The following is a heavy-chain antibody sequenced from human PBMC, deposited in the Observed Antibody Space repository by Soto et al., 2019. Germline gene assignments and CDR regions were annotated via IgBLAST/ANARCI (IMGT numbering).Heavy chain of an antibody. CDR3: AKDRAYSSSSSGMDV. Sequence: EVQLLESGGGLEQPGGSLRLSCAASEFTFSTSAMSWVRQAPGKGLEWVSAISGSADNTYYADSVKSRFTISRDTSKNTLYLQMNSLRAEDTAVYYCAKDRAYSSSSSGMDVWGQGTTVTVSS. CDR2: ISGSADNT. CDR1: EFTFSTSA. D-gene: IGHD6-6*01. J-gene: IGHJ6*02. V-gene: IGHV3-23*01.